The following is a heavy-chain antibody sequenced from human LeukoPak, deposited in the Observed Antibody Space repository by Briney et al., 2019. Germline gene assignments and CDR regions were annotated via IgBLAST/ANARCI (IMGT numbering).Heavy chain of an antibody. CDR2: IYNSGTT. D-gene: IGHD3-22*01. Sequence: GSLRLSCAASGFTFSDYYMSWIRQPPGQGLEWIGYIYNSGTTKYNPSLKGRVTISVDTSKNQFSLKLSSVTAADTAIYYCARNGDDSSDYYYFDYWGQGTLVTVSS. CDR3: ARNGDDSSDYYYFDY. CDR1: GFTFSDYY. J-gene: IGHJ4*02. V-gene: IGHV4-59*12.